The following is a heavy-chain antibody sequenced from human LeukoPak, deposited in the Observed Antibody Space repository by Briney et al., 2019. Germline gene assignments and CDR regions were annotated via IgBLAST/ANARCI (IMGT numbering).Heavy chain of an antibody. J-gene: IGHJ4*02. Sequence: SETLSLTCTVSGGSISNYYWSWIRQPPGKGLEWIGYIYYTGSTNYNPSLKSRVTISVDTSKNQFSLKLSSVTAADTAVYYCARGEIVGARSHDYFDYWGQGTLVTVSS. CDR2: IYYTGST. CDR1: GGSISNYY. CDR3: ARGEIVGARSHDYFDY. D-gene: IGHD1-26*01. V-gene: IGHV4-59*01.